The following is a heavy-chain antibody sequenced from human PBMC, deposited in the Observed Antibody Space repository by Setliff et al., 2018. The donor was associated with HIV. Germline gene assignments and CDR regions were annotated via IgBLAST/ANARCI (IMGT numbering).Heavy chain of an antibody. Sequence: SETLSLTCTVSGDSIGSSSYYWAWIRQPPGKGLEWIGNIYYSGSTNYNPSLKSRVTISVDTSRNQFSLRLNSVTAADTAIYYCARLGLFSYYYYYMDVWGKGTTVTVSS. CDR2: IYYSGST. J-gene: IGHJ6*03. V-gene: IGHV4-39*07. CDR1: GDSIGSSSYY. CDR3: ARLGLFSYYYYYMDV.